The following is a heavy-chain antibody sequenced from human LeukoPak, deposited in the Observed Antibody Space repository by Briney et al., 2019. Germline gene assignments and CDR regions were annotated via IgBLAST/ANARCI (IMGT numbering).Heavy chain of an antibody. V-gene: IGHV3-21*06. D-gene: IGHD5-12*01. Sequence: GGSLRLSCAASGFSFSSYRMNLIRQAPGKGLEWVSSISSSGNNYADAAKGRFTISRDNDKNSLYLQMNSLRAEDTGVYYCARDWTQATIASHFDYWGQGTLVTVSS. J-gene: IGHJ4*02. CDR3: ARDWTQATIASHFDY. CDR1: GFSFSSYR. CDR2: ISSSGNN.